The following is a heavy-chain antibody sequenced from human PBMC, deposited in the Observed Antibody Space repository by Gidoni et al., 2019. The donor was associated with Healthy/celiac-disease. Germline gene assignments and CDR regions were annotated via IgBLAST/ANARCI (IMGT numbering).Heavy chain of an antibody. CDR2: ICTAGDT. Sequence: EVQLVESGGGLVQPGGSLRLSCAASGFTFSSYDMHWVRQATGKGLEWVSAICTAGDTYYPGSVKGRFTISRENAKNSLYLQMNSLRAGDTAVYYCARGGGYSYGSDAFDIWGQGTMVTVSS. CDR3: ARGGGYSYGSDAFDI. CDR1: GFTFSSYD. J-gene: IGHJ3*02. V-gene: IGHV3-13*01. D-gene: IGHD5-18*01.